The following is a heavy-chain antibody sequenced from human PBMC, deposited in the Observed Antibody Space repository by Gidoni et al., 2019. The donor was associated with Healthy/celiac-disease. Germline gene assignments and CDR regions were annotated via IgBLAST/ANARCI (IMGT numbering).Heavy chain of an antibody. CDR2: IYPCDSDT. CDR3: ARRVRDPRDYYYYMDV. D-gene: IGHD2-21*02. V-gene: IGHV5-51*01. CDR1: GNSFTSYW. J-gene: IGHJ6*03. Sequence: EVQLVQPGAEGKKPGESLKISRKGSGNSFTSYWIGWVRQMPGKGLEWMGIIYPCDSDTRYSPSFQGQVTISADKSISTAYLQWSSLKASDTAMYYCARRVRDPRDYYYYMDVWGKGTTVTVSS.